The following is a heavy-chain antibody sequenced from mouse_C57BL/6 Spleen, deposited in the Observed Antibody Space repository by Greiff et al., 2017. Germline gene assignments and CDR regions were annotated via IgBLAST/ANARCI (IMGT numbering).Heavy chain of an antibody. V-gene: IGHV1-82*01. D-gene: IGHD1-1*01. CDR2: IYPGDGDT. CDR3: ARCGSCGYYAMYY. J-gene: IGHJ4*01. CDR1: GYAFSSSW. Sequence: VQLQQSGPELVKPGASVKISCKASGYAFSSSWMHWVTQRPGKGLEWIGRIYPGDGDTKYNGKFKGTATLTADKYSSKAYMQLSSLTSSDSAVYFGARCGSCGYYAMYYWGQGTSVTVSS.